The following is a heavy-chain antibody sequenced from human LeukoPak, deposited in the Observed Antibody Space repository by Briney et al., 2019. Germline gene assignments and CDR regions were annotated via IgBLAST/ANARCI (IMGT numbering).Heavy chain of an antibody. Sequence: SETLSLTCTFSGGSISSRSYYWGWIRQPPGKGLEWIGSIYYSGSTYYNPSLKSRVTISVDTSKNQFSLKLSSVTAADTAVYYCVRGELRRWFDPWGQGTLVTVSS. CDR3: VRGELRRWFDP. V-gene: IGHV4-39*07. CDR1: GGSISSRSYY. CDR2: IYYSGST. J-gene: IGHJ5*02. D-gene: IGHD3-10*01.